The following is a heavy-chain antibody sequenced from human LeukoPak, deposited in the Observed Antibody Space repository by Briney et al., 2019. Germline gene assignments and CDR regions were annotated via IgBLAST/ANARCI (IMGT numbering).Heavy chain of an antibody. D-gene: IGHD3-9*01. CDR1: GGSFSGYY. CDR3: ARHADVRYFDWNYFDY. CDR2: IYYSGST. J-gene: IGHJ4*02. V-gene: IGHV4-34*01. Sequence: SETLSLTCAVYGGSFSGYYWSWIRQPPGKGLEWIGSIYYSGSTYYNPSLKSRVTISVDTSKNQFSLKLSSVTAADTAVYYCARHADVRYFDWNYFDYWGQGTLVTVSS.